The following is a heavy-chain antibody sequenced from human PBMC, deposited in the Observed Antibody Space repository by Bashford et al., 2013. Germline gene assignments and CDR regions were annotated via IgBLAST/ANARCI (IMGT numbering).Heavy chain of an antibody. D-gene: IGHD6-13*01. CDR3: ARQQKAHYNMDV. CDR1: GASVKSYF. J-gene: IGHJ6*02. V-gene: IGHV4-59*04. Sequence: SETLSLTCTVSGASVKSYFWSWVRQSPGKGLEWIANIHYSGSTYYNPSLKSRVTISVDASKNQFSLKLISVTAADTAVYYCARQQKAHYNMDVWGQGTTVTVSS. CDR2: IHYSGST.